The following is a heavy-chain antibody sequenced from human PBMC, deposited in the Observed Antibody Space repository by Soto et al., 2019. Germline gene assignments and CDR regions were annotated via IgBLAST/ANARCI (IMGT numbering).Heavy chain of an antibody. V-gene: IGHV1-3*05. J-gene: IGHJ4*02. CDR2: INAGNGNT. Sequence: QVQLVQSGAEEKKSGASVKVSCKASGYTFTSYAMHWVRQAPGQRLEWMGWINAGNGNTKYSQKFQGRVTITRDTSASTAYMERSSLRAEDTAVYYCARGVGNSAPDYWGQGTLVTVAS. D-gene: IGHD1-7*01. CDR3: ARGVGNSAPDY. CDR1: GYTFTSYA.